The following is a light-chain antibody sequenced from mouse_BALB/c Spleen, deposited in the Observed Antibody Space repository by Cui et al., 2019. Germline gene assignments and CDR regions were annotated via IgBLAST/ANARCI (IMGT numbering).Light chain of an antibody. CDR1: SRVSY. J-gene: IGKJ5*01. CDR2: LTS. V-gene: IGKV4-68*01. Sequence: QIFLTQSPAPMAVSPGEKVTLTCSTSSRVSYMYWYQQKPRSSPKPWIYLTSYLASGVPARFSGSGSGTSYSLTISSMEAEDAATYYCQQWSSNPLTFGAGTKLGLK. CDR3: QQWSSNPLT.